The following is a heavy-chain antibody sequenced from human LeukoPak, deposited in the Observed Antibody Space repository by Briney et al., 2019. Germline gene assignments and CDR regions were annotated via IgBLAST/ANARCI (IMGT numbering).Heavy chain of an antibody. J-gene: IGHJ4*02. D-gene: IGHD1-14*01. Sequence: GGSLRLSCAASGFTVSSNFMSWVRQAPGKGLEWVSVIYSGGRTSYADSVKGRFTVSRDNSKNTVYLQMNSLRAEDTAIYYCARGQAESWYFDHWGQGTLVTVSS. CDR2: IYSGGRT. V-gene: IGHV3-66*02. CDR1: GFTVSSNF. CDR3: ARGQAESWYFDH.